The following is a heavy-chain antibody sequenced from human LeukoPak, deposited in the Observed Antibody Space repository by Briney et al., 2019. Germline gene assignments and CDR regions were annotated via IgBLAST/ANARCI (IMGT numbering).Heavy chain of an antibody. CDR3: ARADFYSILPFDY. Sequence: GGSLRLSCAASGFTFSSYSMNWVRQAPGKGLEWVSSISSSSSYIYYADSVKGRFTISRDNAKNSLYLQMNSLRAEDTAVYYCARADFYSILPFDYWGQGTLVTVSS. D-gene: IGHD2-21*01. V-gene: IGHV3-21*01. CDR1: GFTFSSYS. J-gene: IGHJ4*02. CDR2: ISSSSSYI.